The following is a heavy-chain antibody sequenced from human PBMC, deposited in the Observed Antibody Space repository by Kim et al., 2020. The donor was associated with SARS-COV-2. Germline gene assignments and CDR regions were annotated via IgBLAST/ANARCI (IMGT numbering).Heavy chain of an antibody. CDR1: GFTFSDYY. D-gene: IGHD2-15*01. Sequence: GGSLRLSCAASGFTFSDYYMSWIRQAPGKGLEWVSYISSSGSTIYYADSVKGRFTISRDNAKNSLYLQMNSLRAEDTAVYYCARDRGYCSGGSCYSVWADYYYYGMDVWGQGTTVTVSS. J-gene: IGHJ6*02. CDR2: ISSSGSTI. CDR3: ARDRGYCSGGSCYSVWADYYYYGMDV. V-gene: IGHV3-11*01.